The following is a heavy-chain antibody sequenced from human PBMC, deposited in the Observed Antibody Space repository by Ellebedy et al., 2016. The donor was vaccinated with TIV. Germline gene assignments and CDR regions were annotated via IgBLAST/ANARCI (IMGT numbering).Heavy chain of an antibody. V-gene: IGHV3-30*18. J-gene: IGHJ4*02. CDR1: GFTFSSYT. CDR2: LTYDGSDE. Sequence: PGGSLRLSCATSGFTFSSYTMHWVRQAPGKGLEWVAALTYDGSDEYYADSVQGRFTISRDSSKKTLYLQMNSLRAEDTAVYYCAKPFVGHCISTVCYVFDDWGPGTLVTVSS. CDR3: AKPFVGHCISTVCYVFDD. D-gene: IGHD2-2*01.